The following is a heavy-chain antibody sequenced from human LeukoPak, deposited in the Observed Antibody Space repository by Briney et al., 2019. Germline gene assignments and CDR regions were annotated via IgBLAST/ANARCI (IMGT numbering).Heavy chain of an antibody. CDR3: AGEGSGGSSGYCSPPDGFDI. D-gene: IGHD3-22*01. Sequence: PSETLSLTCTVSGGSISSYYWSWIRQPPGKGLEWMGYIYYSGSTNYNPSLKSRFTISVATSKNQFSLKMGPATAADTGLDYWAGEGSGGSSGYCSPPDGFDIWGQGTMVTVSS. CDR2: IYYSGST. CDR1: GGSISSYY. V-gene: IGHV4-59*08. J-gene: IGHJ3*02.